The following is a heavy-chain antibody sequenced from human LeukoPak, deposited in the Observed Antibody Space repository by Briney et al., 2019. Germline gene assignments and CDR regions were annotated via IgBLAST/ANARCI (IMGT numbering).Heavy chain of an antibody. CDR1: TFTLSSYS. Sequence: GGSLRLFRATYTFTLSSYSMDWARQAPGKGLKWDSYSEYSATTSYYADSVKGRFTVSRDNAKNSLYLQMSSLRDEDTAVYYCARILGFTLDYWGQGTLVTVSS. CDR3: ARILGFTLDY. J-gene: IGHJ4*02. CDR2: SEYSATTS. V-gene: IGHV3-48*02.